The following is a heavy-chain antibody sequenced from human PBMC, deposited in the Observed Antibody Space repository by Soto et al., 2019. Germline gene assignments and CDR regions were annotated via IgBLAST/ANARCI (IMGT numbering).Heavy chain of an antibody. J-gene: IGHJ4*02. CDR1: GFTFSSYW. CDR3: ARGAFGAYYFDY. D-gene: IGHD3-3*01. V-gene: IGHV3-74*01. CDR2: IKGDGITT. Sequence: EVQLVESGGGLVQPGGSLRLSCAASGFTFSSYWIHWVRQAPGKGLVWVSRIKGDGITTNYADSVKGRVTISRDNAKNTVYLQVNSLRDEDTAVYYCARGAFGAYYFDYWGQGTLVTVSS.